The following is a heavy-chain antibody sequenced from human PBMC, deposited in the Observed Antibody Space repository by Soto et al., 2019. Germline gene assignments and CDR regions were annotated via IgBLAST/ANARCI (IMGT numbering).Heavy chain of an antibody. Sequence: QVQLVQSGVEVKKPGASMKISCRTSGYTFTNYAINWVRQAPGQGLGWVAWISTQSGTTKYGQRLQGRVTVTTDTSTSTAYMELRNLRSDDTALYYCARGGYKDSWGQGTLVTVSS. J-gene: IGHJ4*02. CDR2: ISTQSGTT. CDR3: ARGGYKDS. V-gene: IGHV1-18*01. D-gene: IGHD5-12*01. CDR1: GYTFTNYA.